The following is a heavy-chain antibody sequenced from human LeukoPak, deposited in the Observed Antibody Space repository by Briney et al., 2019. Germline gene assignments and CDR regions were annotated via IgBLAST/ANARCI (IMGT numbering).Heavy chain of an antibody. CDR2: INSDGSST. Sequence: GGSLRLSCAASGFTFSSYWMHWVRQAPGKGLVWVSRINSDGSSTSYADSVKGRFTISRDSAKNTLYLQMNSLRAEDTAVYYCAGSLYSSSSIDYWGQGTLVTVSS. J-gene: IGHJ4*02. CDR1: GFTFSSYW. D-gene: IGHD6-13*01. V-gene: IGHV3-74*01. CDR3: AGSLYSSSSIDY.